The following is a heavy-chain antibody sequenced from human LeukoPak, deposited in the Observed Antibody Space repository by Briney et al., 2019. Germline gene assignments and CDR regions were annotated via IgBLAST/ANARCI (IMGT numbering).Heavy chain of an antibody. D-gene: IGHD3-10*01. Sequence: SVKVSCMASGGTFSNFAFSWVRQAPGQGLQWVGRIIPIVDVTSYAQNFKGRVTITADESTTTAYMELSSLRSEDTAVYYYAREMGDREFYFDYWGQGTLVTVSS. CDR1: GGTFSNFA. J-gene: IGHJ4*02. CDR2: IIPIVDVT. V-gene: IGHV1-69*04. CDR3: AREMGDREFYFDY.